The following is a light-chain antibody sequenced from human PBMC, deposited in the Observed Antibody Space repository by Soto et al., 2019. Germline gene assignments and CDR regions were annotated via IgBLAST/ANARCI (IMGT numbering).Light chain of an antibody. J-gene: IGKJ5*01. Sequence: DIQMTQSPSSLSASVGDRVTITCRATQSISSWLAWYQKKPGKAPKLLIYKASFLETGVPSRFSGGGSGTEFTLTISSLHPDDFASYYCQQSDSPITFGQGTRGEIK. CDR3: QQSDSPIT. CDR2: KAS. CDR1: QSISSW. V-gene: IGKV1-5*03.